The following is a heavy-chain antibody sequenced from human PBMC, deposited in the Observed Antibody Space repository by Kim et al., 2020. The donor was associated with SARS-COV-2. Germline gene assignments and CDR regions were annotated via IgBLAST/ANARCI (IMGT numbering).Heavy chain of an antibody. Sequence: GGSLRLFCATSGFTFSAYDMNWVRQAPGKGLEWLSFITKSSTTIYYADSVEGRFTISRDNAKNSLFLQMNSLRDEDTALYYCVRDCMGGAFDMWGQGTMV. CDR1: GFTFSAYD. CDR2: ITKSSTTI. CDR3: VRDCMGGAFDM. D-gene: IGHD2-8*01. J-gene: IGHJ3*02. V-gene: IGHV3-48*02.